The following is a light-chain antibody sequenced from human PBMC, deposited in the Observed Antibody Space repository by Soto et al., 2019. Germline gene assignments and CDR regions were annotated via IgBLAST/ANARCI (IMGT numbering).Light chain of an antibody. CDR3: KQSDSSPYT. J-gene: IGKJ2*01. CDR1: QGISNY. Sequence: DIQMTQLPTSLPASVGDRVILTFRASQGISNYLNWYRQRPGQAHELLIYAANGLHRGVPSRFSGSGSETEFTLIIKSLQPEDSATYYCKQSDSSPYTFGQGTKVDIK. V-gene: IGKV1-39*01. CDR2: AAN.